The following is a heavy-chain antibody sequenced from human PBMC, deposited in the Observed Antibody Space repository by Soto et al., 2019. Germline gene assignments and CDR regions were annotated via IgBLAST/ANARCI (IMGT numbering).Heavy chain of an antibody. V-gene: IGHV3-11*06. Sequence: GGSLRLSCAASGFTFSDYYMSWIRQAPGKGLEWVSYISSSSSYTNYADSVKGRFTISRDNAKNSLYLQMNSLRAEDTAVYYCARDSYDFWSGYSVGYYGMDVWGQGTTVTVSS. J-gene: IGHJ6*02. CDR3: ARDSYDFWSGYSVGYYGMDV. D-gene: IGHD3-3*01. CDR2: ISSSSSYT. CDR1: GFTFSDYY.